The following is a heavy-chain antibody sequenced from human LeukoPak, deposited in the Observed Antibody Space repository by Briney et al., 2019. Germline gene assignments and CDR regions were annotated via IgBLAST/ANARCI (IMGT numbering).Heavy chain of an antibody. CDR3: ARRSTYGSGTNYLFDY. Sequence: GESLKISCQGSGYSFPVYWIAWVRQMPGKGLEWMGIIYPGDSDTRYSPFFQGQITISADKSISTAYLQWSSLKASDTAMYYCARRSTYGSGTNYLFDYWGQGTLVTVSS. CDR1: GYSFPVYW. D-gene: IGHD3-10*01. V-gene: IGHV5-51*01. CDR2: IYPGDSDT. J-gene: IGHJ4*02.